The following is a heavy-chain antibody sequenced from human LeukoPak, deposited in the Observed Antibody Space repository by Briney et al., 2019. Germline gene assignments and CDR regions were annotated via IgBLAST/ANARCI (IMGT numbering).Heavy chain of an antibody. Sequence: SETLPLTCAVYGGSFSGYYWSWIRQPPGKGLEWIGEINHSGSTNYNPSLKSRVTISVDTSKNQFSLKLSSVTAADTAVYYCARGEYSYGIDAFDIWGQGTMVTVSS. CDR3: ARGEYSYGIDAFDI. D-gene: IGHD5-18*01. CDR2: INHSGST. V-gene: IGHV4-34*01. J-gene: IGHJ3*02. CDR1: GGSFSGYY.